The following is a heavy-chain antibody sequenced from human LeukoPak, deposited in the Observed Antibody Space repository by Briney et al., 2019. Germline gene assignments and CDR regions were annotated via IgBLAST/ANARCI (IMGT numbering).Heavy chain of an antibody. CDR3: ARVNLSSRSFDY. CDR2: IYHSGST. V-gene: IGHV4-38-2*02. CDR1: GYSISSGYY. J-gene: IGHJ4*02. D-gene: IGHD2/OR15-2a*01. Sequence: SETLSLTCTVSGYSISSGYYWGWIRQPPGKGLEWIGSIYHSGSTYYNPSLKSRVTISVDTSKNQFSLKLSSVTAADTAVYYCARVNLSSRSFDYWGQGTLVTVSS.